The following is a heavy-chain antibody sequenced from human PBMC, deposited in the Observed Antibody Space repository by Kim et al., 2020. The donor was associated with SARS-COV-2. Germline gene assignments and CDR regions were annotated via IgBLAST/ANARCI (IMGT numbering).Heavy chain of an antibody. D-gene: IGHD2-2*01. Sequence: QKFQGRVTITADASTSTAYMGLSSLRSEDTAVYYCASGMGQLRSVDGMDVWGQGTTVTVSS. CDR3: ASGMGQLRSVDGMDV. V-gene: IGHV1-69*01. J-gene: IGHJ6*02.